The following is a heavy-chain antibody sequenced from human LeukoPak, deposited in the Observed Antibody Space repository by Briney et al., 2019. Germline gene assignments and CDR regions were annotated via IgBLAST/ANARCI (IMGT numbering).Heavy chain of an antibody. Sequence: SETLSLTCTVSGGSISGSSYYWGWIRQPPGKGLEWIGSIYYSGSTYYNPSLKSRVTISVDRSKNQFSLKLSSVTAADTAVYYCATGPGGYGSGSPEAFDIWGQGTMVTVSS. V-gene: IGHV4-39*07. CDR2: IYYSGST. CDR1: GGSISGSSYY. J-gene: IGHJ3*02. D-gene: IGHD3-10*01. CDR3: ATGPGGYGSGSPEAFDI.